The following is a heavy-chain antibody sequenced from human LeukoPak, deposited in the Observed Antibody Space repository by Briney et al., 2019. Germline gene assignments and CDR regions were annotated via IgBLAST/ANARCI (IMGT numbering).Heavy chain of an antibody. V-gene: IGHV3-23*01. J-gene: IGHJ6*02. CDR3: AKEVVAARRYYYYGMDV. CDR2: ISGSGGST. D-gene: IGHD6-6*01. Sequence: GGSLRLSCAASGFTFSSYAMSWVRQAPGKGLEWVSAISGSGGSTYYADSVKGRFTISRDNSKNTLYLQMNSLRAEDTAVYYCAKEVVAARRYYYYGMDVWGQGTRVTVSS. CDR1: GFTFSSYA.